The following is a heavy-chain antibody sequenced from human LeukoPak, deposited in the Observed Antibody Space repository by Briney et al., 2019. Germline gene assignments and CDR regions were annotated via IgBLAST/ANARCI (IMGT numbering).Heavy chain of an antibody. CDR3: ARYGDYDPSFDY. CDR1: AYTFTSYD. D-gene: IGHD4-17*01. V-gene: IGHV1-8*01. CDR2: MNPNSGNT. Sequence: ASVKVSCKASAYTFTSYDINWVRQATGQGLEWMGWMNPNSGNTGYAQKFQGRVTMTRNTSISTAYMELSSLRSEDTAVYYCARYGDYDPSFDYWGQGTLVTVSS. J-gene: IGHJ4*02.